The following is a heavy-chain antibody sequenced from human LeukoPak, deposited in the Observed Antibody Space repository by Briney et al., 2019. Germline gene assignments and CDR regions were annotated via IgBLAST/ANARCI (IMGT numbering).Heavy chain of an antibody. J-gene: IGHJ6*03. D-gene: IGHD3-22*01. CDR2: IWYDGSNK. Sequence: GGSLRLSCAASGFTFSSYGMHWVRQAPGKGLEWVAVIWYDGSNKYYADSVKGRFTISRDNSKNTLYLQMNSLRAEDTAVYYCARGPDYYDSSGYDYYYYYMDVWGKGTTVTVSS. V-gene: IGHV3-33*08. CDR1: GFTFSSYG. CDR3: ARGPDYYDSSGYDYYYYYMDV.